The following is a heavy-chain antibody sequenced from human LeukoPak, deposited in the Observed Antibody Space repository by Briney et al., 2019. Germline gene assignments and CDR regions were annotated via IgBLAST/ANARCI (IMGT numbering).Heavy chain of an antibody. CDR1: NYSINSGYY. J-gene: IGHJ4*02. V-gene: IGHV4-38-2*01. D-gene: IGHD5-18*01. Sequence: SETLSLTCAFSNYSINSGYYWGWIRQPPGKGLEWIGSIYHSGSTYYNPSLKSRVTISVDTSKNQFSLKLSSVTAADTAIYYCATIHGYSYGYFHYWGQGTLVTISS. CDR3: ATIHGYSYGYFHY. CDR2: IYHSGST.